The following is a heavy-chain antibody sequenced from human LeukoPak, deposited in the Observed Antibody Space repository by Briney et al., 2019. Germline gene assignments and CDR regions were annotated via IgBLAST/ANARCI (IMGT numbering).Heavy chain of an antibody. CDR3: ARALRGSSSWYSSYYYYMDV. D-gene: IGHD6-13*01. CDR2: IYTSGST. J-gene: IGHJ6*03. V-gene: IGHV4-4*07. Sequence: PSETLSLTCTVSGGSISSYYWSWIRQPAGKGLEWIGRIYTSGSTNYNPSLKSRVTMSVDTSKNQFSLKLSSVTAADTAVYYCARALRGSSSWYSSYYYYMDVWGKGTTVTVSS. CDR1: GGSISSYY.